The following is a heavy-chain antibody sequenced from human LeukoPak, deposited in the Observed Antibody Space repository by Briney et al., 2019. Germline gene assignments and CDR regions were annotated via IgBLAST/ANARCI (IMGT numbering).Heavy chain of an antibody. CDR1: GYTFTSYG. V-gene: IGHV1-18*01. D-gene: IGHD3-22*01. J-gene: IGHJ5*02. CDR2: ISAYNGNT. Sequence: ASVKVSCKASGYTFTSYGISWVRQASGQGLEWMGWISAYNGNTNYAQKLQGRVTMTTDTSTSTAYMELRSLRSDDTAVYYCARVPIYYDSSGYSRNWFDPWGQGTLVTVSS. CDR3: ARVPIYYDSSGYSRNWFDP.